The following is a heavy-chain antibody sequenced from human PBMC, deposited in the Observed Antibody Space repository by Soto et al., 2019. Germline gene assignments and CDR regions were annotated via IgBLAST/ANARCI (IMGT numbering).Heavy chain of an antibody. CDR2: IYWNDDK. Sequence: GSGPTLVNPTQTLTLTCTFSGFSLSTSGVGVGWIRQPPGKALEWLALIYWNDDKRYSPSLKSRLTITKDTSKNQVVLTMTNMDPVDTATYYCAHSWRWTAAKRGSAFDIWGQGTMVTVSS. CDR1: GFSLSTSGVG. V-gene: IGHV2-5*01. CDR3: AHSWRWTAAKRGSAFDI. J-gene: IGHJ3*02. D-gene: IGHD2-21*02.